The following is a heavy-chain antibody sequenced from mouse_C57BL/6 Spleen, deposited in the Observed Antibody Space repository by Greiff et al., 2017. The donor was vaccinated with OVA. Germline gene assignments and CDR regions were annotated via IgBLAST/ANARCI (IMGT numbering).Heavy chain of an antibody. J-gene: IGHJ3*01. CDR3: ARYGYDAWFAY. Sequence: EVQLQQSGPVLVKPGASVKMSCKASGYTFTDYYMNWVKQSHGKSLEWIGVINPYNGGTSYNQKFKGKATLTVDKSSSTAYMELNSLTSEDSAVYYCARYGYDAWFAYWGQGTLVTVSA. CDR2: INPYNGGT. D-gene: IGHD2-2*01. CDR1: GYTFTDYY. V-gene: IGHV1-19*01.